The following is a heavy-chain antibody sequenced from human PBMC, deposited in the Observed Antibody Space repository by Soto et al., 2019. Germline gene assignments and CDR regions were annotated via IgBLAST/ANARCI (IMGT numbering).Heavy chain of an antibody. V-gene: IGHV1-3*05. CDR1: GYTFTDYA. CDR2: INAGNGDT. D-gene: IGHD3-16*01. Sequence: QVQLVQSGAEEKKPGASVKVSCRASGYTFTDYAMHWVRPAPGQRLEWMGWINAGNGDTKRSQKFQGGVTITRDTSASTAYMELSSLRSEDTSMYYCARDRGGSTGWFDPWGQGTLVTVSS. J-gene: IGHJ5*02. CDR3: ARDRGGSTGWFDP.